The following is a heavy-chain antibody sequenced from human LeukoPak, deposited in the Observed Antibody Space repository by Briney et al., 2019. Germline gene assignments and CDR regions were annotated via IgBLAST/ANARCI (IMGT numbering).Heavy chain of an antibody. CDR2: INHSGST. Sequence: SETLSLTCAVYGGSFSGYYWSWIRQPPGKGLEWIGEINHSGSTNYNPSLKSRVTISVDTSKNQFPLKLSSVTAADTAVYYCARGKADYVWGSWQTYYFDYWGQGTLVTVSS. J-gene: IGHJ4*02. CDR3: ARGKADYVWGSWQTYYFDY. V-gene: IGHV4-34*01. CDR1: GGSFSGYY. D-gene: IGHD3-16*01.